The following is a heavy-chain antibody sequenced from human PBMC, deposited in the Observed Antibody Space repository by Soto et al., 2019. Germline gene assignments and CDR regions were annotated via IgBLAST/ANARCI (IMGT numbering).Heavy chain of an antibody. CDR3: ARDRSYCSGGSCYTSPGVFDY. CDR2: IWYDGSNK. Sequence: QVQLVESGGGVVQPGRSLRLSCAASGFTFSSYGMHWVRQAPGKGLEWVAVIWYDGSNKYYADSVKGRFTISRDNSKNTLYLQMNSLRAEDTAVYDCARDRSYCSGGSCYTSPGVFDYWGQGTLVTVSS. V-gene: IGHV3-33*01. J-gene: IGHJ4*02. CDR1: GFTFSSYG. D-gene: IGHD2-15*01.